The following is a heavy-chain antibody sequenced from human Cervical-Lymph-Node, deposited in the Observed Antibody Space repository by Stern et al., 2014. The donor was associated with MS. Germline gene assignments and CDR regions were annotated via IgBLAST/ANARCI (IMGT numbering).Heavy chain of an antibody. Sequence: VQLVESGGGLVKPGGSLRLSCAASGFTFSDYYMSWIRQAPGKGLEWVSYLSSSGSTIYYADPVKGRFTISRDNAKNSLYLQMNSLRAEDTAVYYCARGRPLFTVKAYYFDYWGQGTLVTVSS. CDR1: GFTFSDYY. CDR3: ARGRPLFTVKAYYFDY. V-gene: IGHV3-11*01. J-gene: IGHJ4*02. D-gene: IGHD4-17*01. CDR2: LSSSGSTI.